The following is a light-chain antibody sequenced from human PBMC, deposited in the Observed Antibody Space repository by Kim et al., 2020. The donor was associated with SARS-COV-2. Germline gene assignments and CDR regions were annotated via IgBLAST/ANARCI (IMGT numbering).Light chain of an antibody. Sequence: SYELTQPPSVSVAPGKTARITCGGNNIGSKSVHWYQQKPGQAPVLVIYYDSDRPSGIPERFSGSNSGNTATLTIGRVEAGDEADYYCQVWDSSSDHVFGTGTKVTVL. CDR3: QVWDSSSDHV. CDR2: YDS. CDR1: NIGSKS. J-gene: IGLJ1*01. V-gene: IGLV3-21*04.